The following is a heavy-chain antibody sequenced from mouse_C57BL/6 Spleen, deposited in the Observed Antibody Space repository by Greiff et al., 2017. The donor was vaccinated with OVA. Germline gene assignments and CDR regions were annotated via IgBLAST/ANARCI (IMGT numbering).Heavy chain of an antibody. CDR1: GYTFTSYG. D-gene: IGHD1-1*01. Sequence: QVQLQQSGAELARPGASVKLSCKASGYTFTSYGISWVKQRTGQGLEWIGEIYPRSGNTYYNEKFKGKATLTADKSSSTAYMELRSLTSEDSAVYFWARSFITTVVAPYYFDYWGQGTTLTVSS. V-gene: IGHV1-81*01. J-gene: IGHJ2*01. CDR2: IYPRSGNT. CDR3: ARSFITTVVAPYYFDY.